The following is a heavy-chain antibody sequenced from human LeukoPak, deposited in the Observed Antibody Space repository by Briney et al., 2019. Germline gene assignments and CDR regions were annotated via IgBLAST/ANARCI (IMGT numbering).Heavy chain of an antibody. V-gene: IGHV3-30*03. D-gene: IGHD5-24*01. CDR2: ISYDGSNK. Sequence: PGGSLRLSCAASGFTFSSYGMHWVRQAPGKGLEWVAVISYDGSNKYYADSVKGRFTISRDNAKNSLYLQMNSLRAEDTAIYYCATDLHRDGVNWPYFDHWGQGTLVTVSS. J-gene: IGHJ4*02. CDR3: ATDLHRDGVNWPYFDH. CDR1: GFTFSSYG.